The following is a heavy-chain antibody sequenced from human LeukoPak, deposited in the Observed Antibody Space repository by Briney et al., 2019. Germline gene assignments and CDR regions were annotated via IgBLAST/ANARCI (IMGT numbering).Heavy chain of an antibody. CDR2: ISGSGGST. V-gene: IGHV3-23*01. CDR1: GFTFSSYA. J-gene: IGHJ4*02. Sequence: GGSLRLSCAASGFTFSSYAMSWVRQAPGKGLEWVSAISGSGGSTYYADSVKGRFTISRDNSKNTLYLQMNSLRAEDTAVYYCARAYGDQGSFDYWGQGTLVTVSS. CDR3: ARAYGDQGSFDY. D-gene: IGHD4-17*01.